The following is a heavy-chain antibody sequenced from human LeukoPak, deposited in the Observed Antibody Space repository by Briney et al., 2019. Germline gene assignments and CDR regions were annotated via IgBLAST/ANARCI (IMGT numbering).Heavy chain of an antibody. V-gene: IGHV3-21*01. Sequence: GGSLRLSCAASGFTFRSYNMNWVRQAPGKGLEWVSFISKTTTNIYYGDSVRGRFTISRDNAKNSLYLQMNSLRAEDTAMYYCARDLYGNYALDYWGQGILVTVSS. CDR1: GFTFRSYN. CDR2: ISKTTTNI. D-gene: IGHD4-11*01. J-gene: IGHJ4*02. CDR3: ARDLYGNYALDY.